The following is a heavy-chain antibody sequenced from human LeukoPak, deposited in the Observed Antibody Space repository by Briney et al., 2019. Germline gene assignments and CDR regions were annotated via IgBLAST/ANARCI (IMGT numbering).Heavy chain of an antibody. CDR3: ARASRLRSYYYDSSGYYC. J-gene: IGHJ4*02. CDR1: GYTFTSYD. V-gene: IGHV1-8*01. Sequence: ASVKVSCKASGYTFTSYDINWVRQATGQGLEWMGWMNANSGNTGYAQKFQGRVTMTRNTSISTAYMELSSLRSEDTAVYYCARASRLRSYYYDSSGYYCWRQGTLVTV. D-gene: IGHD3-22*01. CDR2: MNANSGNT.